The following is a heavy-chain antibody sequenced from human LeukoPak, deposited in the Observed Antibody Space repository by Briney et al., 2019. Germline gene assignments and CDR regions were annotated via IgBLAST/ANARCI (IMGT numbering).Heavy chain of an antibody. D-gene: IGHD7-27*01. CDR1: GYAFPSYG. V-gene: IGHV1-18*01. CDR3: ARDSYWGRHAFDI. Sequence: ASVKVSCKASGYAFPSYGISWVRLAPGQGLEWMGWISAYNGDTNYVQKLQGRVTMTTDTSTSTAYMELRSLRSDDTAVYYCARDSYWGRHAFDIWGQGTMVTVSS. J-gene: IGHJ3*02. CDR2: ISAYNGDT.